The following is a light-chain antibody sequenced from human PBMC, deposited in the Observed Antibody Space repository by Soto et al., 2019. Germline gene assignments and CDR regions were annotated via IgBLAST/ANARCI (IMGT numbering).Light chain of an antibody. V-gene: IGKV3-11*01. CDR1: QAVNTR. CDR2: LTS. Sequence: EIVLTQSPATLSSFPGERATLSCRASQAVNTRLAWYQHKPGQAPRLLIYLTSNRATGIPARFSGSGSGTDFTLTISSLEPEDSAVYYCQQRSNWPPITFGHGTRLEIK. CDR3: QQRSNWPPIT. J-gene: IGKJ5*01.